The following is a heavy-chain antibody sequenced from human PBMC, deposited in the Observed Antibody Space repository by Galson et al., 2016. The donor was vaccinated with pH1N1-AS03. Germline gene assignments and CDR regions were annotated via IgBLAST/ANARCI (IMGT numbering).Heavy chain of an antibody. J-gene: IGHJ4*02. Sequence: SETLSLTCSVSGGSLKNKYWSWIRQTPEKGLEWIGQIYYSGSTKFNPSLQSRVTISVDMSKKQFSLRLRSVTAADTAVYFCASQGCTGSSCYSYFDSWGQGTQVIVSS. CDR2: IYYSGST. V-gene: IGHV4-59*08. CDR1: GGSLKNKY. CDR3: ASQGCTGSSCYSYFDS. D-gene: IGHD2-8*02.